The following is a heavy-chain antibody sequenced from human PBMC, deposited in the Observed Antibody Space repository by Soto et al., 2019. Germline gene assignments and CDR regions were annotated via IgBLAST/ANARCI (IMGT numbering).Heavy chain of an antibody. D-gene: IGHD3-16*01. V-gene: IGHV5-51*01. CDR1: GYRFTSSW. CDR2: VYPSDSDV. J-gene: IGHJ5*02. CDR3: TKGATRPFDP. Sequence: PGESLKISCQGSGYRFTSSWIGWVRQMPGKGLEWLGNVYPSDSDVRYSPSFEGRVTISADNSINTAYLHLLNLKASDTAIYYCTKGATRPFDPWGQGPRVTLSS.